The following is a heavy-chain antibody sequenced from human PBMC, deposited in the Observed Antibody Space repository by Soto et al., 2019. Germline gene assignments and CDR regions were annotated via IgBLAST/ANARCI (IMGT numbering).Heavy chain of an antibody. D-gene: IGHD4-17*01. J-gene: IGHJ5*02. CDR2: INHSGST. CDR3: ARWFGDYIRNWFDP. V-gene: IGHV4-34*01. Sequence: PSETLSLTCAVYGGSFSGYYWSWIRQPPGKGLEWIGEINHSGSTNYNPSLKSRVTISVDTSKNQFSLKLSSVTAADTAVYYCARWFGDYIRNWFDPWGQGTLVTVSS. CDR1: GGSFSGYY.